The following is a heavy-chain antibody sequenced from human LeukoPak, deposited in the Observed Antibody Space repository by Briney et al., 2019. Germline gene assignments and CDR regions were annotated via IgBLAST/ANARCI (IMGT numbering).Heavy chain of an antibody. Sequence: PSETLSLTCAVYGGSFSGYYWSWIRQPPGKGLEWIGEINHSGSTNHNPSLKSRFTISVDTSKNQFSLKLSSVTAADTAVYYCARDRPRYCSSTSCQRALDYWGQGTLVTVSS. V-gene: IGHV4-34*01. D-gene: IGHD2-2*01. CDR2: INHSGST. CDR3: ARDRPRYCSSTSCQRALDY. CDR1: GGSFSGYY. J-gene: IGHJ4*02.